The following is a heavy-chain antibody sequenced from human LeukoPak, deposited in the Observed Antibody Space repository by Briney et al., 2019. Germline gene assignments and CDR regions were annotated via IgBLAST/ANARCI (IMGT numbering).Heavy chain of an antibody. CDR2: INWNGGST. CDR1: GFTFDDYG. V-gene: IGHV3-20*04. Sequence: GGSLRLSCAASGFTFDDYGMSWVRQAPGKGLEWVSGINWNGGSTGYADSVKGRFTISRDNSKNTLYLQMNSLRAEDTAVYYCAPRGYDSSGYPIDYWGQGTLVTVSS. J-gene: IGHJ4*02. D-gene: IGHD3-22*01. CDR3: APRGYDSSGYPIDY.